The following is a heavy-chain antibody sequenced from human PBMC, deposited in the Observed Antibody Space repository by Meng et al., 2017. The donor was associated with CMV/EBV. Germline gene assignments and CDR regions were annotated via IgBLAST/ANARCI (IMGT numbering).Heavy chain of an antibody. D-gene: IGHD6-13*01. J-gene: IGHJ4*02. Sequence: GSLRLSCAASGFTFDDYAMHWVRQAPGKGLEWVSLISWDGGSTYYADSVKGRFTISRDNSKNSLYLQMNSLRAEDTALYYCATQQLVHRDYWGQGTLVTVSS. CDR1: GFTFDDYA. CDR2: ISWDGGST. V-gene: IGHV3-43D*03. CDR3: ATQQLVHRDY.